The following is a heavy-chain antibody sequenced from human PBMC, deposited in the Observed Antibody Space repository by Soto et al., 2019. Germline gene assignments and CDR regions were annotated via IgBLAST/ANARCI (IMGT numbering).Heavy chain of an antibody. CDR2: ISAYNGNT. D-gene: IGHD2-2*01. Sequence: SVKVSCKASGYTFTSYGISWVRQAPGQGLEWMGWISAYNGNTNYAQKLQGRVTMTTDTSTSTAYMELRSLRSDDTAVYYCARVPRYCSSTSCYCLGYWGQGTLVTVSS. CDR1: GYTFTSYG. CDR3: ARVPRYCSSTSCYCLGY. J-gene: IGHJ4*02. V-gene: IGHV1-18*01.